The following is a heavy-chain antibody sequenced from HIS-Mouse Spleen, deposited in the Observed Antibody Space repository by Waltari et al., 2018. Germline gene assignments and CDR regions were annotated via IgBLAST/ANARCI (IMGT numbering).Heavy chain of an antibody. V-gene: IGHV4-39*07. D-gene: IGHD6-13*01. CDR3: AREIPYSSSWYDWYFDL. CDR2: IYYSGST. Sequence: QLQLQESGPGLVKPSETLSLTCTVSGGPISSSSSYLVWIRQPPGKGLEWIGSIYYSGSTYYNPSLKSRVTISVDTSKNQFSLKLSSVTAADTAVYYCAREIPYSSSWYDWYFDLWGRGTLVTVSS. J-gene: IGHJ2*01. CDR1: GGPISSSSSY.